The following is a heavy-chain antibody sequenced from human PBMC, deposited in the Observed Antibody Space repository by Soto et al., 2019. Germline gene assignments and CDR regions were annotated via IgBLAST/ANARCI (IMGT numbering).Heavy chain of an antibody. CDR1: GFTFSNYG. J-gene: IGHJ6*02. CDR2: IWYDGSND. CDR3: ARDRWEFQLFYYGLDV. D-gene: IGHD1-26*01. Sequence: QVQLVESGGGVVQPGRSLRLSCAASGFTFSNYGMHWVRQAPGKGLEWVAIIWYDGSNDYYVDSVKGRFTISRDNSKNTLSLQMNSLRAEDTAVYYFARDRWEFQLFYYGLDVWGQGTTVTVSS. V-gene: IGHV3-33*01.